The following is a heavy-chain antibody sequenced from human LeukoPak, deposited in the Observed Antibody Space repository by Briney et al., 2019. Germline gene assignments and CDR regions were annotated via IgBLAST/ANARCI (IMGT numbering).Heavy chain of an antibody. J-gene: IGHJ3*02. V-gene: IGHV4-39*01. Sequence: PSETLSLTCTVSGGSISSSSYYWGWIRQPPGKGLEWIGSIYYSGSTYYNPSLKSRVTISVDTSKNQFSLKLSSVTAADTAVYYCARRIREMNDAFDIWGQGTMVTVSS. CDR3: ARRIREMNDAFDI. CDR1: GGSISSSSYY. CDR2: IYYSGST. D-gene: IGHD3-10*01.